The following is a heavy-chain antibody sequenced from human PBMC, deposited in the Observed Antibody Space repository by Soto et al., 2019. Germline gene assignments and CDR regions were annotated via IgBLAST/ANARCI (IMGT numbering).Heavy chain of an antibody. CDR1: GFTFSGSA. CDR3: ARHALQYCGVDCYLLPSFDH. CDR2: IRSKANNYAT. V-gene: IGHV3-73*02. D-gene: IGHD2-21*02. Sequence: EVQLVESGGGLVQPGGSLKLSCAASGFTFSGSAMHWVRQASGKGLEWVGRIRSKANNYATVYAASVKGRFTISRDDSKNTAHLQMNSLKTEDTAVYYCARHALQYCGVDCYLLPSFDHWGRGTLVTVAS. J-gene: IGHJ2*01.